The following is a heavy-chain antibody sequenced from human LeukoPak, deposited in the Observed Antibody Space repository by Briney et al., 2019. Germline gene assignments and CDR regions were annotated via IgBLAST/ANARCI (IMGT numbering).Heavy chain of an antibody. CDR3: ARGQNTAMVSTPYWYFDL. V-gene: IGHV4-34*01. J-gene: IGHJ2*01. CDR1: GVSFSGYY. D-gene: IGHD5-18*01. Sequence: PSETLSLTCAVYGVSFSGYYWSWIRQPPGKGLEWIGEINHSGSTNYNPSLKSRVTISVDTSKNQYSLKLSSVTAADTAVYYCARGQNTAMVSTPYWYFDLWGRGTLVTVSS. CDR2: INHSGST.